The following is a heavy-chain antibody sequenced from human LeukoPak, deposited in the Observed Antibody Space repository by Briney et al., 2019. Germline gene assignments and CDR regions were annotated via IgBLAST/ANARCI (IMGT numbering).Heavy chain of an antibody. Sequence: SETLSLTCTVSGGSISSSSYYWSWIRQPAGKGLEWIGRIYTSGSTNYNPSLKSRVTMSVDTSKNQFSLKLSSVTAADTAVYYCARARNNWFDPWGQGTLVTVSS. CDR2: IYTSGST. CDR3: ARARNNWFDP. V-gene: IGHV4-61*02. CDR1: GGSISSSSYY. J-gene: IGHJ5*02.